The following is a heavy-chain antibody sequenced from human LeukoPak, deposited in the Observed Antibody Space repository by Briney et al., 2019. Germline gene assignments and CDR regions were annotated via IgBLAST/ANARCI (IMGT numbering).Heavy chain of an antibody. Sequence: PGGSLRLSCVASGFTFSISSMSWVRQAPGMGLEWVSYISSSSSSIYDADSVRGRFTISRDNAKNSLYLQMNSLRAEDTAVYYCAGSILTGYPNFDYWGQGTLVTVSS. CDR2: ISSSSSSI. V-gene: IGHV3-48*04. CDR1: GFTFSISS. D-gene: IGHD3-9*01. CDR3: AGSILTGYPNFDY. J-gene: IGHJ4*02.